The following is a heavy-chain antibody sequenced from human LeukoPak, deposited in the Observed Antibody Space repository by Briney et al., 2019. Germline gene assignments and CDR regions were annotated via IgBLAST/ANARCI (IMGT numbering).Heavy chain of an antibody. CDR1: EFTFSIYW. D-gene: IGHD3-10*01. Sequence: GGSLRLSCAASEFTFSIYWMTWVRQAPGKGLEWVANIKEDGSEIYYVESVKGRFTVSRDNAKNSLYLQMNSLRGEDTAVYYCARYKKNGDASGTYRLDYWGQGTLVTVSS. J-gene: IGHJ4*02. V-gene: IGHV3-7*01. CDR2: IKEDGSEI. CDR3: ARYKKNGDASGTYRLDY.